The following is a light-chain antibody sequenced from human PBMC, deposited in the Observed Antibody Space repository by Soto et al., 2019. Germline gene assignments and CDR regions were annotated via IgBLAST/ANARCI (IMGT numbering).Light chain of an antibody. CDR1: QTVSSN. J-gene: IGKJ1*01. V-gene: IGKV3-15*01. CDR2: AAS. CDR3: QQYYRWPQT. Sequence: IVLTQSPGTLSLSPRESATLSCSARQTVSSNLAWYQEKPGQAPRLLIYAASTRATGIPARFSGSGSGTEFTLTISSLQSEDFAVYYCQQYYRWPQTFGQGTKVDIK.